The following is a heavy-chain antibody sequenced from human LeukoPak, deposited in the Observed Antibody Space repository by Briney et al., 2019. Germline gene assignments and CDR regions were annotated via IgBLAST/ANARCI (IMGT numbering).Heavy chain of an antibody. CDR3: ARKGLDSPYWYFDL. CDR1: GGSISSYY. V-gene: IGHV4-59*08. CDR2: IYYSGST. D-gene: IGHD2-2*03. J-gene: IGHJ2*01. Sequence: SETLSLTCTVSGGSISSYYWSWIRQPPGKGLEWIGYIYYSGSTNYNPSLKSRVTISVDTSKNQFSLKLSSVTAADTAVYYCARKGLDSPYWYFDLWGRGTLVTVSS.